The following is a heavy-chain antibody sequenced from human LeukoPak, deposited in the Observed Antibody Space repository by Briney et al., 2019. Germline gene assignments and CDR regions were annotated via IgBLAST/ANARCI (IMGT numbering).Heavy chain of an antibody. Sequence: GASVKVSCKASGYTFTSYAMHWVRQAPGQRLEWMGWISAYNGYTNYAQNFQGRVTMTTDASTSTAYMELRSLRSDDTAVYYCVREVTMVRGVITFYHYNGMDVWGQGTAVTVSS. D-gene: IGHD3-10*01. J-gene: IGHJ6*02. V-gene: IGHV1-18*01. CDR1: GYTFTSYA. CDR2: ISAYNGYT. CDR3: VREVTMVRGVITFYHYNGMDV.